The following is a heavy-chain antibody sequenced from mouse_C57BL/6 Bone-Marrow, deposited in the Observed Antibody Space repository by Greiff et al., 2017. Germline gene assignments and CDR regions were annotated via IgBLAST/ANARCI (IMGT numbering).Heavy chain of an antibody. CDR1: GFNIKDDY. D-gene: IGHD1-1*01. V-gene: IGHV14-4*01. Sequence: EVQRVESGAELVRPGASVKLSCTASGFNIKDDYMHWVKQRPEQGLEWIGWIDPENGDTEYASKFQGKATITADTSSNTAYLQLSSLTSEDTAVYYCTTVVATSHWYFDVWGTGTTVTVSS. CDR3: TTVVATSHWYFDV. J-gene: IGHJ1*03. CDR2: IDPENGDT.